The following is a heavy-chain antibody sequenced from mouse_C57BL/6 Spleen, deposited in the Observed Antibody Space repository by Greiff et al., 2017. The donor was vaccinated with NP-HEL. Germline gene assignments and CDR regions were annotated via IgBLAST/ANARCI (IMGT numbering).Heavy chain of an antibody. D-gene: IGHD3-2*02. Sequence: QVQLQQSGPELVKPGASVKISCKASGYAFSSSWMNWVKQRPGKGLEWIGRIYPGDGDTNYNGKFKGKATLTADKSSSTAYMQLSSLTSEDSAVYFCARDSSGYVGNYWGQGTTLTVSS. V-gene: IGHV1-82*01. CDR2: IYPGDGDT. J-gene: IGHJ2*01. CDR1: GYAFSSSW. CDR3: ARDSSGYVGNY.